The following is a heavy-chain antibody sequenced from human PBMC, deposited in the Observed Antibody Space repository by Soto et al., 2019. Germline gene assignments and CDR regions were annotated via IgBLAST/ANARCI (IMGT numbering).Heavy chain of an antibody. J-gene: IGHJ5*02. Sequence: GGSLRLSCAASGFTFSSYAMSWVRQAPGKGLEWVSAISGSGGSTYYADSVKGRYTISRDNSKNTLYLQMNSLRAEDTAVYYCAKFHLIVVVVAALSPWGQGTLVTVSS. V-gene: IGHV3-23*01. CDR3: AKFHLIVVVVAALSP. CDR1: GFTFSSYA. D-gene: IGHD2-15*01. CDR2: ISGSGGST.